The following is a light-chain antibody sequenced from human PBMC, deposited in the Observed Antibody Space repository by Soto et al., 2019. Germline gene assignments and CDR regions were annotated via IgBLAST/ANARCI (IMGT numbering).Light chain of an antibody. J-gene: IGKJ1*01. Sequence: DIVLTQSPGTLSLPPGARATLSCRASQSIVSTSLCWLQQKPDLAPRLLFDAASTRATGIPDRCRGGGAGTDFTLPIDQLAHEDCAVYYCQLYGYSPRRTFGQGTKVEIK. V-gene: IGKV3-20*01. CDR3: QLYGYSPRRT. CDR1: QSIVSTS. CDR2: AAS.